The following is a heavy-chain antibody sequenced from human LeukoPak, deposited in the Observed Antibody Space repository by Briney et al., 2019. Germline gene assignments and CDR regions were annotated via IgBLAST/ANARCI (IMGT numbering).Heavy chain of an antibody. D-gene: IGHD3-10*01. CDR3: ARDHRGSGMVSDY. CDR2: ISAYNGNT. V-gene: IGHV1-18*01. J-gene: IGHJ4*02. Sequence: GASVKVSCKASGYTFTSYGISWVRQAPGQGLEWMGWISAYNGNTNYAQKLQGRVTMTTDTSTSTAYVELRSLRSDDTAVYYCARDHRGSGMVSDYWGQGTLVTVSS. CDR1: GYTFTSYG.